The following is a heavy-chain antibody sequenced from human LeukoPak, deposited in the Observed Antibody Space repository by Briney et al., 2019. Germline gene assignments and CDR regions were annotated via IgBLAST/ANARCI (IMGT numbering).Heavy chain of an antibody. CDR2: LSYDGSTK. V-gene: IGHV3-30-3*01. J-gene: IGHJ4*02. CDR3: ARGDYIWGSNRSFDR. CDR1: GFTFSTYS. D-gene: IGHD3-16*02. Sequence: PGGSLRLSCAASGFTFSTYSMHWVRQAPGKGLEWVAVLSYDGSTKYYADSVKGRFTISEDNSRTTMYVQMNSLGPADTAVYYCARGDYIWGSNRSFDRWGQGTLVTVSS.